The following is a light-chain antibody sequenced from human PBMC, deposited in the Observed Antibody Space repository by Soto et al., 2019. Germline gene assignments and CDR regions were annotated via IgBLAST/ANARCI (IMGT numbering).Light chain of an antibody. J-gene: IGLJ2*01. CDR1: SSNIGSNI. Sequence: QSVLTQPASVSGTPGQRVTSSCSGGSSNIGSNIVSWYQLLPGTAPKLLISNNNQRPSGVPDRFSGSKSGTSASLAISGLQSEDEADYYCAAWDDRLTDVRFGGGTKLTVL. CDR3: AAWDDRLTDVR. CDR2: NNN. V-gene: IGLV1-44*01.